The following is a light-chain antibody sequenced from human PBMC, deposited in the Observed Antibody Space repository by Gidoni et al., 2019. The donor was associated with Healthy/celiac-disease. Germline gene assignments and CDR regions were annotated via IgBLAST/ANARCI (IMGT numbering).Light chain of an antibody. CDR3: QSYDSSLSGSV. CDR2: GNS. V-gene: IGLV1-40*01. Sequence: QSVLTQPPPVSGAPGPRVTIPCTGSSPNIGAGYDVPWYQQLPGTAPKLLIYGNSNRPSGVPDRFSGSKSGTSASLAITGLQAEDEADYYCQSYDSSLSGSVFGGGTKLTVL. CDR1: SPNIGAGYD. J-gene: IGLJ3*02.